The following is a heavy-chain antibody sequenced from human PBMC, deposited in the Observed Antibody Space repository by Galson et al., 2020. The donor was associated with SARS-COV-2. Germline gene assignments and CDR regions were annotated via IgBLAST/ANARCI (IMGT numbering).Heavy chain of an antibody. V-gene: IGHV4-61*02. D-gene: IGHD3-22*01. Sequence: SETLSLTCSVSSGSLSSGRSSWSWIRQPAGKGLEWLGRISTSGSTKYNPSLKSRVIISADTSSNQFSLKLTSVTAADTAVYYCARVPFHYDSRGAFDIWGQGTTVTVSS. CDR3: ARVPFHYDSRGAFDI. CDR1: SGSLSSGRSS. J-gene: IGHJ3*02. CDR2: ISTSGST.